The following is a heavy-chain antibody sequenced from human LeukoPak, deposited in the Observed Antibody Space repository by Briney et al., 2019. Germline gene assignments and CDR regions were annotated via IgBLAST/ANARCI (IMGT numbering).Heavy chain of an antibody. CDR3: AREAVAGNYFDN. V-gene: IGHV3-48*02. CDR1: GXIFSRYS. D-gene: IGHD6-19*01. Sequence: GGSLRLSCAASGXIFSRYSMNWARQAPGQGLESVSYIGSSSSTIHYADSVKGRFTISRDNAKNSLYLQMNSLRDEDTAVYYCAREAVAGNYFDNWGQGTLVTVSS. J-gene: IGHJ4*02. CDR2: IGSSSSTI.